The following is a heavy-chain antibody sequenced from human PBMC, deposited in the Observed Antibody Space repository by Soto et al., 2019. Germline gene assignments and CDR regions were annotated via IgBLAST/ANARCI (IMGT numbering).Heavy chain of an antibody. CDR2: ISYDGSNK. J-gene: IGHJ6*02. V-gene: IGHV3-30-3*01. Sequence: PGGSLRLSCAASGFTFSSYSMHWVRKDPGKGLEWVAVISYDGSNKYYADSVKGRFTISRDNSKNTLYLQMNSLRAEDTAVYYCARDLWQLLSLTYYGMDVWGQGTTVTVSS. D-gene: IGHD2-15*01. CDR1: GFTFSSYS. CDR3: ARDLWQLLSLTYYGMDV.